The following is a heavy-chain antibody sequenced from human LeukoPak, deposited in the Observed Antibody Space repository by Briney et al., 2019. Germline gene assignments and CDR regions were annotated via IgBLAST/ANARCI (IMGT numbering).Heavy chain of an antibody. Sequence: PGGSLSLSCAASGFTFSNYGMHWVRQASGKGLEWVAVIWYDGSNKYYADSVRGRFTISRDNSKNTLYLQMNSLRAEDTAVYFCARDGFPGAVTENEGWSFSDLWGRGTLVTVSS. CDR1: GFTFSNYG. J-gene: IGHJ2*01. CDR3: ARDGFPGAVTENEGWSFSDL. V-gene: IGHV3-33*01. D-gene: IGHD2-21*02. CDR2: IWYDGSNK.